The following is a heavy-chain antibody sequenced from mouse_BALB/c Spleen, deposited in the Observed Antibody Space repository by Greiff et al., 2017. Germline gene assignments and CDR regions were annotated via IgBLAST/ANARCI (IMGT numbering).Heavy chain of an antibody. CDR3: AREEGITTVDYAMDY. D-gene: IGHD1-1*01. CDR1: GYSITSGYY. J-gene: IGHJ4*01. V-gene: IGHV3-6*02. Sequence: DVQLVESGPGLVKPSQSLSLTCSVTGYSITSGYYWNWIRQFPGNKLEWMGYISYDGSNNYNPSLKNRISITRDTSKNQFFLKLNSVTTEDTATYYCAREEGITTVDYAMDYWGQGTSVTVSS. CDR2: ISYDGSN.